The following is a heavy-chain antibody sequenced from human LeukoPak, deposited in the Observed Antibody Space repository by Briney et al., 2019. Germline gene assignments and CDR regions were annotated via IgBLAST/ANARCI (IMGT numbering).Heavy chain of an antibody. Sequence: GGSLRLSCAASGFTFNSYAMKWVRQAPGKGLEWVSSISSSSSYIYYADSVKGRFTISRDNAKNTLYLQMNSLRAGDTAVYYCASTPNGVAAIYFDYWGQGTLVTVSS. CDR3: ASTPNGVAAIYFDY. V-gene: IGHV3-21*01. D-gene: IGHD2-15*01. CDR1: GFTFNSYA. CDR2: ISSSSSYI. J-gene: IGHJ4*02.